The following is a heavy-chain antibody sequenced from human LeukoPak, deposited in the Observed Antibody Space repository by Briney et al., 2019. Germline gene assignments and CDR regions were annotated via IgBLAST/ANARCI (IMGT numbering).Heavy chain of an antibody. D-gene: IGHD3-9*01. J-gene: IGHJ6*03. Sequence: ASVKVPCKASGYTFTGYYMHWVRQAPGQGLEWMGWINPNSGGTNYAQKFQGRVTMTRDTSISTAYMELSRLRSDDTAVYYCARELSDILTGYHYYYYMDVWGKGTTVTISS. CDR3: ARELSDILTGYHYYYYMDV. V-gene: IGHV1-2*02. CDR1: GYTFTGYY. CDR2: INPNSGGT.